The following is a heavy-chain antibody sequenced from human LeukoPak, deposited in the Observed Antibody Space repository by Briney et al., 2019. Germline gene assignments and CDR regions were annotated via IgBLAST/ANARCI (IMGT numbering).Heavy chain of an antibody. CDR2: ISSSSSYI. CDR1: GFTFSSYS. Sequence: GGSLRLSCAASGFTFSSYSMNWVRQAPGKGLEWVSSISSSSSYIYYADSVKVRFTISRDNAKNSLYLQMNSLRAEDTAVYYCARDFALEPYNWFDPWGQGTLVTVSS. CDR3: ARDFALEPYNWFDP. J-gene: IGHJ5*02. D-gene: IGHD1-1*01. V-gene: IGHV3-21*01.